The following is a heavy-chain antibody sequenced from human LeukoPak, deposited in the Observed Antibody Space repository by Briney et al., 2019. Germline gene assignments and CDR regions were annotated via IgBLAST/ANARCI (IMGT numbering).Heavy chain of an antibody. CDR1: GGSISSGGYY. V-gene: IGHV4-31*03. J-gene: IGHJ4*02. CDR2: SYYSGST. D-gene: IGHD3-3*01. Sequence: SETLSLTCTVSGGSISSGGYYWSWIRQHPGKGLEWFGYSYYSGSTYYNPSLKSRVTISVDTSKNQFSLKLSSVTAADTAVYYCAREPGGYDFWSGYLFPGYFDYWGQGTLVTVSS. CDR3: AREPGGYDFWSGYLFPGYFDY.